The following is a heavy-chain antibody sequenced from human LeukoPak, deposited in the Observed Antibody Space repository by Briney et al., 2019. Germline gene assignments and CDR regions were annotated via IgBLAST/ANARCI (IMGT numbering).Heavy chain of an antibody. CDR2: MNPNSGNT. CDR1: GYTFTSYD. D-gene: IGHD6-6*01. CDR3: ARGTRLVPSLYYCYYMDV. J-gene: IGHJ6*03. V-gene: IGHV1-8*03. Sequence: ASVKVSCKASGYTFTSYDINWVRQATGQGLEWMGWMNPNSGNTGYAQKFQGRVTITRNTSISAAYMELSSLRSEDTAVYYCARGTRLVPSLYYCYYMDVWGKGTTVTVSS.